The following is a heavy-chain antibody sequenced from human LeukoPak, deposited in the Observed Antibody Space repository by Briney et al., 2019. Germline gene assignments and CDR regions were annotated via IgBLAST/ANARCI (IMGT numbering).Heavy chain of an antibody. CDR1: GGTVTSYA. J-gene: IGHJ4*02. CDR3: ASYSSSGGAPDYYFDY. D-gene: IGHD6-6*01. CDR2: ISLSFCTA. V-gene: IGHV1-69*05. Sequence: ASVKVSCKASGGTVTSYAMSGVRQAPGEGLEGRGGISLSFCTASYAQKFQGRVTITTDDSTSTAYMELSSLRSEDTAVYYCASYSSSGGAPDYYFDYWGQGTLVTVSS.